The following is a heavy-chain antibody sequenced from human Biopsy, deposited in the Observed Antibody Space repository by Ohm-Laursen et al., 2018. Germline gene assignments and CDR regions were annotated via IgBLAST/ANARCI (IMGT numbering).Heavy chain of an antibody. CDR3: ARGYSRRVSIFEASIYWFDT. CDR2: MIPSSGKT. J-gene: IGHJ5*02. Sequence: VASVKVSCKASGYSFSTYDVNWVRQARGQGLEWMGWMIPSSGKTGYAQRFQGRVTLTMNTSISTAYMELSGLRSEDTAVYFCARGYSRRVSIFEASIYWFDTWGQGTLVTVS. CDR1: GYSFSTYD. V-gene: IGHV1-8*01. D-gene: IGHD6-6*01.